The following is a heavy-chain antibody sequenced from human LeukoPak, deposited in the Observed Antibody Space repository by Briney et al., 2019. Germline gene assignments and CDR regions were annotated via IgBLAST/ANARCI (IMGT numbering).Heavy chain of an antibody. D-gene: IGHD2-15*01. CDR2: ISSSGSTI. J-gene: IGHJ6*02. V-gene: IGHV3-11*01. CDR3: ATGVVAATPPYYYGMDA. CDR1: GFTFSDYY. Sequence: GGSLRLSCAASGFTFSDYYMSWIRQAPGKGLEWVSYISSSGSTIYYADSVKGRFTISRDNAKNSLYLQMNSLRAEDTAVYYCATGVVAATPPYYYGMDAWGQGTTVTVSS.